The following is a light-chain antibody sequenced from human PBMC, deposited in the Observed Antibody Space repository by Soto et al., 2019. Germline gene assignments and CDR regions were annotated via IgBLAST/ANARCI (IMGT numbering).Light chain of an antibody. J-gene: IGKJ3*01. CDR2: GAS. Sequence: EIVLTQSPATLSVSPGEGATLSCKASQNVYNNLAWYQQRPGQPPRLLIYGASSRATGIPDRFSGSGSGTDFTLTISRLEPEDFAVYYCQQYGSSPGITFGPGT. V-gene: IGKV3-20*01. CDR3: QQYGSSPGIT. CDR1: QNVYNN.